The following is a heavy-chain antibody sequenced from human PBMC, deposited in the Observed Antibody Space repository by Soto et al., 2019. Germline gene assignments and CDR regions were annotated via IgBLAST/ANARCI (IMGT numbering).Heavy chain of an antibody. CDR2: ISYDGSNK. CDR1: GFNVSNNY. J-gene: IGHJ4*02. V-gene: IGHV3-30-3*01. CDR3: ARDITATGTFGYFDY. D-gene: IGHD1-1*01. Sequence: GGSLRLSCAASGFNVSNNYMTWVRQAPGKGLEWVAVISYDGSNKYYADSVKGRFTISRDNSKNTLYLQMNSLRAEDTAVYYCARDITATGTFGYFDYWGQGTLVTVSS.